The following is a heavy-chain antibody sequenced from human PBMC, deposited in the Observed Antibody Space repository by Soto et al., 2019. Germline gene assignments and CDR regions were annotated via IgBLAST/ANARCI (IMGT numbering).Heavy chain of an antibody. D-gene: IGHD6-13*01. CDR1: GYTFINCG. J-gene: IGHJ6*02. V-gene: IGHV1-18*01. CDR2: ISAYNGDK. Sequence: ASVKVSWKDSGYTFINCGVSWVRQAPGQGLEWMGWISAYNGDKKYAQNVQGRVTLTTDTSTSPAYMEMRTLRSDDAAAYYCARDGPHIPAVGDVWG. CDR3: ARDGPHIPAVGDV.